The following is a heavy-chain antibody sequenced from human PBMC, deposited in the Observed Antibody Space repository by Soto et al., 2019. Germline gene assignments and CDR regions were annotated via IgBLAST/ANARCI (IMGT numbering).Heavy chain of an antibody. Sequence: EVQLVESGGGLGKPGGSLRLSCAASGFTFSSYSMNWVRQAPGKGLEWVSSISSSSSYIYYADSVKGRFTISRDNAKNSLYLQMNSLRAEDTSVYYCARDNVGSNYESYYYGMDVWGQGQTVTVAS. CDR2: ISSSSSYI. V-gene: IGHV3-21*01. J-gene: IGHJ6*02. CDR1: GFTFSSYS. CDR3: ARDNVGSNYESYYYGMDV. D-gene: IGHD4-4*01.